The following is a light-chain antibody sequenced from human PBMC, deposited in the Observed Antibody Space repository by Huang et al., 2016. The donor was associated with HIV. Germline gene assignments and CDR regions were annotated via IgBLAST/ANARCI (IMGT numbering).Light chain of an antibody. J-gene: IGKJ5*01. V-gene: IGKV3-15*01. CDR2: EAS. CDR3: QQYNDWPPIT. Sequence: EIVMTQSPDTLSVSPGQRVTLSCRASESVSSNLAWYQQKSGQAPRLLIYEASTRATGIPARFSGSGSGTEFTLTISSLLSEDFAVYYCQQYNDWPPITFGQGTRLDMK. CDR1: ESVSSN.